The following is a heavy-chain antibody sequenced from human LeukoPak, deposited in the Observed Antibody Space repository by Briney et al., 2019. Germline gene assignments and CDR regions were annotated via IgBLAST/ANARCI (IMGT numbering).Heavy chain of an antibody. CDR1: GFTFRSYW. Sequence: QPGGSLRLSCAASGFTFRSYWMSWVRQAPGKGLEWVASIKQDGSKKNYVDSVKGRFTISRDNAKNSLYLQMNSLRVEDTAVYYCARFISLGGWGQGAPVTVSS. D-gene: IGHD3-10*01. CDR3: ARFISLGG. J-gene: IGHJ4*02. CDR2: IKQDGSKK. V-gene: IGHV3-7*01.